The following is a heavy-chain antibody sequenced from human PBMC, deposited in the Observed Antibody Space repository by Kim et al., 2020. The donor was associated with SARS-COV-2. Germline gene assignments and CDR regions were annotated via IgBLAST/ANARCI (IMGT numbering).Heavy chain of an antibody. D-gene: IGHD3-10*01. CDR2: FDPEDGET. J-gene: IGHJ4*02. V-gene: IGHV1-24*01. Sequence: ASVKVSCKVSGYTLTELSMHWVRQAPGKGLEWMGGFDPEDGETIYAQKFQGRVTMTEDTSTDTAYMELSSLRSEDTAVYYCATDHTGVPYYGSGSYYFDYWGQGTLVTVSS. CDR1: GYTLTELS. CDR3: ATDHTGVPYYGSGSYYFDY.